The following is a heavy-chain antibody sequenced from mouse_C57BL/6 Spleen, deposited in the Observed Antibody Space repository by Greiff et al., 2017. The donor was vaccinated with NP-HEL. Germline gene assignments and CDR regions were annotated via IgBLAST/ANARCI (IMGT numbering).Heavy chain of an antibody. Sequence: VQLQQSGAELVKPGASVKISCKASGYAFSSYWMNWVKQRPGKGLEWIGQIYPGDGDTNYNGKFKGKATLTADKSSSTAYMQLSSLTSEDSAVYFCARGGVYYGSSGYFDVWGTGTTVTVSS. CDR1: GYAFSSYW. V-gene: IGHV1-80*01. J-gene: IGHJ1*03. D-gene: IGHD1-1*01. CDR2: IYPGDGDT. CDR3: ARGGVYYGSSGYFDV.